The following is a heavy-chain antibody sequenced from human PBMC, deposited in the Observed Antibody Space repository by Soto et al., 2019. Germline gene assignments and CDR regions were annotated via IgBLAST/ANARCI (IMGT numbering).Heavy chain of an antibody. CDR2: ISAYNGNT. CDR1: GYTFTSYG. D-gene: IGHD2-15*01. Sequence: LKVSCKASGYTFTSYGISWVRQAPGQGLEWMGWISAYNGNTNYAQKLQGRVTMTTDTSTSTAYMELRSLRSDDTAVYYCARGFRVVVAATDDYGMDVWGQGLTVTVSS. V-gene: IGHV1-18*04. CDR3: ARGFRVVVAATDDYGMDV. J-gene: IGHJ6*02.